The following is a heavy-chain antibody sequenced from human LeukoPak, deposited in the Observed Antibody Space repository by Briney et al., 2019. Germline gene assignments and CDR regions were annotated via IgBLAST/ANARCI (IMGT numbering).Heavy chain of an antibody. Sequence: SETLCLTCTVSGYSVSGGYYWGWIRQPPGKGLEWFGSIYHSGSTYYNPSLKSRVTISVDTSKNHFSLKLSSVTAADTAVYYCARRVHYYDTSGYSYYFDYWGQGTLVTVSS. CDR3: ARRVHYYDTSGYSYYFDY. V-gene: IGHV4-38-2*02. D-gene: IGHD3-22*01. CDR1: GYSVSGGYY. CDR2: IYHSGST. J-gene: IGHJ4*02.